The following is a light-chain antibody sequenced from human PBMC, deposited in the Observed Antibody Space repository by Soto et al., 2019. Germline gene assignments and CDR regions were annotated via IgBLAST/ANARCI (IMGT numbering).Light chain of an antibody. CDR1: QSVLYSSNNKNY. J-gene: IGKJ5*01. CDR2: WAS. CDR3: QQYYSTPPKIT. V-gene: IGKV4-1*01. Sequence: DIVMTQSPDSLAVSLGERATINCKSSQSVLYSSNNKNYLAWYQQKPGQPPKLLIYWASTRESGVPDRFSGSGYGTDFTLTISSLQAEDVAVYYCQQYYSTPPKITFGQGTRLEIK.